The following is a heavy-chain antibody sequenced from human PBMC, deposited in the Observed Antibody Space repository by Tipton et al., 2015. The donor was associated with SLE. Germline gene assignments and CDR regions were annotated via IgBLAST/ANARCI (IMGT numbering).Heavy chain of an antibody. D-gene: IGHD1-26*01. Sequence: LRLSCTVSGCSISSYYWSWIRQPPGKGLEWIGYIYDSGRTNYNPSLKSRVTISVDTSKNQFSLKLSSVTAADTAEYYCARGTPSAFYYYTMDVWGQGTTVTVSS. CDR1: GCSISSYY. V-gene: IGHV4-59*08. CDR2: IYDSGRT. CDR3: ARGTPSAFYYYTMDV. J-gene: IGHJ6*02.